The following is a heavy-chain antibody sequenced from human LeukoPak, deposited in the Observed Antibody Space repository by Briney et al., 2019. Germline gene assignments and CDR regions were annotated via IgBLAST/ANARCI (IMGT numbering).Heavy chain of an antibody. CDR2: IQKDGSEK. Sequence: GGSLTLSCVASGFTFSNHWMSWVRQAPGKGLEWVANIQKDGSEKHYEASVEGRFTISRDNAENSLFLQLNSLRADDTAVYYCVRLWDNSGFFGYWGQGALVTVSS. D-gene: IGHD3-22*01. J-gene: IGHJ4*02. V-gene: IGHV3-7*01. CDR3: VRLWDNSGFFGY. CDR1: GFTFSNHW.